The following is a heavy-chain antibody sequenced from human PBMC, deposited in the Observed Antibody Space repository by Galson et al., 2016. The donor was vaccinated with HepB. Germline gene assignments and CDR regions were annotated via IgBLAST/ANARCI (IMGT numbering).Heavy chain of an antibody. CDR3: ATDSRPDV. V-gene: IGHV3-48*02. Sequence: SLRLSCAASGFTFSRSAMNWVRQAPGKGLEWISYISWTSGTIYYADSVKGRFTISRDNAKDSLYLQMNALRDEDTAVYYCATDSRPDVWGQGTMVTVSS. CDR1: GFTFSRSA. J-gene: IGHJ6*02. D-gene: IGHD5-18*01. CDR2: ISWTSGTI.